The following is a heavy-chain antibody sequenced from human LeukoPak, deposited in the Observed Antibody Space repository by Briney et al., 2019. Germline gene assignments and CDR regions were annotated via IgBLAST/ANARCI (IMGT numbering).Heavy chain of an antibody. Sequence: GGSLRLSCAASGFKFSNYSMNWVRQAPGKGLEWVSYISNSSTTIYYADSVKGRFAISRDNSKNTLYLQMNSLRAEDTAVYYCARDPWFGELYFDYWGQGTLVTVSS. V-gene: IGHV3-48*01. CDR2: ISNSSTTI. CDR3: ARDPWFGELYFDY. J-gene: IGHJ4*02. CDR1: GFKFSNYS. D-gene: IGHD3-10*01.